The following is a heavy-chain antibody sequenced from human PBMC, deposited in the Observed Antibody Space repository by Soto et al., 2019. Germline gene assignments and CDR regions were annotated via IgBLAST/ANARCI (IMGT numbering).Heavy chain of an antibody. J-gene: IGHJ6*02. CDR3: TRDVNWNDGWYYYYGMDV. CDR1: GFTFGDYA. D-gene: IGHD1-20*01. Sequence: PVGSLRLSCTASGFTFGDYAMSWFRQAPGKGLEWVGFIRSKAYGGTTEYAASVKGRFTISRDDSKSIAYLQMNSLKTEDTAVYYCTRDVNWNDGWYYYYGMDVWGQGTTVTVSS. V-gene: IGHV3-49*03. CDR2: IRSKAYGGTT.